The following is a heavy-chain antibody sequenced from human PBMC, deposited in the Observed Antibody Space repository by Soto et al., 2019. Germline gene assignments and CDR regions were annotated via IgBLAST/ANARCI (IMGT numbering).Heavy chain of an antibody. Sequence: SETLSLTCTVSGGSISSGGYYWSWIRQHPGKGLEWIGYIYYSGSTYYNPSLRSRVTISVDTSKNQFSLKLSSVTAADTAVYYCEKNNPTEGVGYYYFGMNVLGQGTTITV. D-gene: IGHD1-26*01. CDR2: IYYSGST. CDR1: GGSISSGGYY. J-gene: IGHJ6*02. CDR3: EKNNPTEGVGYYYFGMNV. V-gene: IGHV4-31*03.